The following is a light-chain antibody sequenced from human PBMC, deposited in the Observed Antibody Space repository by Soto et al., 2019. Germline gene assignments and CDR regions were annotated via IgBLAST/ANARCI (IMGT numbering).Light chain of an antibody. CDR2: AVS. J-gene: IGKJ5*01. CDR1: QSLLHITGETF. CDR3: MQCTQCPPT. V-gene: IGKV2-29*03. Sequence: DVVMTQTPLSLSVAPGQPASISCKSSQSLLHITGETFLFWYLQKPGQSPQPLIYAVSTRVSGDLDRFSSSGSGTDFTLEIRRVETDDVGIYYCMQCTQCPPTFGQGTRLRIE.